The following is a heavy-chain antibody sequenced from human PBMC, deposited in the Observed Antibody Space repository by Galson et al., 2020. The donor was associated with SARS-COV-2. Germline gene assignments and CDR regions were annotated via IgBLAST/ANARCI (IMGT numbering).Heavy chain of an antibody. CDR1: GYTFTSYG. J-gene: IGHJ4*02. Sequence: GASLKISCKASGYTFTSYGISWVRQAPGQGLEWMGWINAYNGKTIYAHKLQARVTMTTDTSTSTAYMELRSLRSDDTAMYYCARVYNYYDSSGYLYYLDYWGQGTLVTVSS. CDR2: INAYNGKT. D-gene: IGHD3-22*01. CDR3: ARVYNYYDSSGYLYYLDY. V-gene: IGHV1-18*01.